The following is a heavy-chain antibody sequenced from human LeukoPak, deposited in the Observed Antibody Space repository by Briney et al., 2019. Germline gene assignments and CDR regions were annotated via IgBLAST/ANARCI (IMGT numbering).Heavy chain of an antibody. CDR3: ASGSGSWYVTSTFDY. CDR2: INSDGSST. D-gene: IGHD6-13*01. V-gene: IGHV3-74*01. CDR1: GFTFSSYW. Sequence: PGGSLRLSCAASGFTFSSYWMHWVRQAPGKGLVWVSRINSDGSSTSYADSVKGRFTISRDNAKNTLYLQMNSLRAEDTAVYYCASGSGSWYVTSTFDYWGQGTLVTVSS. J-gene: IGHJ4*02.